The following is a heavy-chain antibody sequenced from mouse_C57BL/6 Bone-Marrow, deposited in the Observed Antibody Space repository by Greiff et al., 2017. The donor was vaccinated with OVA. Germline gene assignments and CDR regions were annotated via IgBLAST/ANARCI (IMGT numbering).Heavy chain of an antibody. J-gene: IGHJ1*03. CDR3: AITHYYGSSYWYFDV. Sequence: VQLQQSGAELVKPGASVKVSCKASGYTFTSYWMHWVKQRPGQGLEWIGWIHPSDSDTNYNRKFKGKATLTADKSSSTAYLQLSSLTSEDPAVYDCAITHYYGSSYWYFDVWGTGTTVTVSS. CDR2: IHPSDSDT. D-gene: IGHD1-1*01. V-gene: IGHV1-74*01. CDR1: GYTFTSYW.